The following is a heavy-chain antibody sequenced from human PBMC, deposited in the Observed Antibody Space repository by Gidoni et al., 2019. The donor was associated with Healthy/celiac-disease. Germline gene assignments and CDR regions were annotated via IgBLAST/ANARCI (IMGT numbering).Heavy chain of an antibody. V-gene: IGHV1-8*01. D-gene: IGHD1-26*01. CDR2: MNPNSGNT. CDR1: GYTFTSYE. CDR3: ARGKGGSYYWLSAHRRKHYGMDV. Sequence: QVQLVQSGAEVKKHGASVKVYCKASGYTFTSYEINWVRPATGQGLEWMGWMNPNSGNTGYAQKFQGRVTMTRNTSISTAYMELSSLRSEDTAVYYCARGKGGSYYWLSAHRRKHYGMDVWGQGTTVTVSS. J-gene: IGHJ6*02.